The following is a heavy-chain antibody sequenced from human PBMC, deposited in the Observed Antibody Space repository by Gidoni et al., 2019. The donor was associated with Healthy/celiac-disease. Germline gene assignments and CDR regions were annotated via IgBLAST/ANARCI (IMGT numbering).Heavy chain of an antibody. CDR1: GYTFTRYG. V-gene: IGHV1-18*01. D-gene: IGHD6-13*01. Sequence: QVQLVQSGAEVTKPGASVQVSCKASGYTFTRYGISWVRQAPGQGLEWMGWISAYNGNTNYAQKLQGRVTMTTDTSTSTAYMELRSLRSDDTAVYYCARDGSSWRTYAYFDYWGQGTLVTVSS. CDR3: ARDGSSWRTYAYFDY. J-gene: IGHJ4*02. CDR2: ISAYNGNT.